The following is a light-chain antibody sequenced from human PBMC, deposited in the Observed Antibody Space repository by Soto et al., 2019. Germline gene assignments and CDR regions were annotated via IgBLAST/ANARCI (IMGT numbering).Light chain of an antibody. CDR3: QQFGSAPLAFT. CDR1: QSVSTRY. J-gene: IGKJ2*01. V-gene: IGKV3-20*01. CDR2: GAS. Sequence: ESMLKQSPGTLSLSPGERATLSCRASQSVSTRYLAWYQQKPGQAPRLLIYGASIRAAGIPDRFSGSGSGTDVTLTNSRLEPEDFAVYYCQQFGSAPLAFTFGQGTNLEI.